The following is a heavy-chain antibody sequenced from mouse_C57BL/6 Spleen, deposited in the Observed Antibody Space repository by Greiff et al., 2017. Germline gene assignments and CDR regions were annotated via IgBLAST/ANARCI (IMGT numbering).Heavy chain of an antibody. CDR1: GYSITSGYY. Sequence: EESGPGLVKPSQSLSLTCSVTGYSITSGYYWNWIRQFPGNKLEWMGYISYDGSNNYNPSLKNRISITRDTSKNQFFLKLNSVTTEDTATYYCASYYDYDVFYFDDWGQGTTLTVSS. V-gene: IGHV3-6*01. J-gene: IGHJ2*01. CDR2: ISYDGSN. D-gene: IGHD2-4*01. CDR3: ASYYDYDVFYFDD.